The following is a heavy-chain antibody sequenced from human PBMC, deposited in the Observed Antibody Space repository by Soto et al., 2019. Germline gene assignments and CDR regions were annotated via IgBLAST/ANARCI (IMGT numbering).Heavy chain of an antibody. CDR1: GYTFTSYG. J-gene: IGHJ5*02. CDR3: ARDMDCTNGVCPSWFDP. Sequence: SVKVSCKASGYTFTSYGISWVRQAPGQGLEWMGWISAYNGNTNYAQKLQGRVTMTTDTSTSTAYMELRSLRSDDTAVYYCARDMDCTNGVCPSWFDPWGQGTLVTVSS. CDR2: ISAYNGNT. D-gene: IGHD2-8*01. V-gene: IGHV1-18*01.